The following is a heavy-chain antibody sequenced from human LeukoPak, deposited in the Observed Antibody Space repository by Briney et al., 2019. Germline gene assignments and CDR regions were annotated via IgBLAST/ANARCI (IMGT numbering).Heavy chain of an antibody. CDR2: KYSGGSR. D-gene: IGHD3-10*01. CDR3: ASTMPYSSGRQHPGKYYFDY. V-gene: IGHV3-53*01. Sequence: GGSQRLSCGASGFIVSSKYMSWVRQAPRKGLEWVSVKYSGGSRYYASSGKGRFTISRGNSKKTLYLQMNSLRAEDTAVYFCASTMPYSSGRQHPGKYYFDYWGQGTLVTVSS. J-gene: IGHJ4*02. CDR1: GFIVSSKY.